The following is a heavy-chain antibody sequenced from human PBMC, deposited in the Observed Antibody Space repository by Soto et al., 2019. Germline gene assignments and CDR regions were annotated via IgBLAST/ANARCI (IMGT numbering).Heavy chain of an antibody. CDR3: AKAGRLRLGELSLYYFDY. J-gene: IGHJ4*01. D-gene: IGHD3-16*02. CDR2: ISGSGGST. CDR1: GFTFSSYA. Sequence: GGSLRLSCAASGFTFSSYAMSWVRQAPGKGLEWVSAISGSGGSTYYADSVKGRFTISRDNSKNTLYLQMNSLRAEDTAVYYCAKAGRLRLGELSLYYFDYWGHGTLVTVSS. V-gene: IGHV3-23*01.